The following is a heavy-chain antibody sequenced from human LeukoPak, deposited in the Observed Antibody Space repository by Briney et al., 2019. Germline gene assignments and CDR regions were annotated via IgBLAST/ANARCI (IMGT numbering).Heavy chain of an antibody. D-gene: IGHD2-21*02. CDR2: IWYDGSNK. J-gene: IGHJ3*02. CDR3: VVTAIHDAFDI. CDR1: GFTFSSYG. Sequence: GGSLRLSCAASGFTFSSYGMHWVRQAPGKGLEWVAVIWYDGSNKYYADSVKGRFTISRDNSKNTLYLQMNSLRAEDTAVYYCVVTAIHDAFDIWGQGTMVTVSS. V-gene: IGHV3-33*01.